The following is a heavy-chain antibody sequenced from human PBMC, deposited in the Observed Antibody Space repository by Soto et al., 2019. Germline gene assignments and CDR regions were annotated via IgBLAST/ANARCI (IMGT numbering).Heavy chain of an antibody. D-gene: IGHD3-22*01. V-gene: IGHV4-59*01. CDR2: LYYGRSA. J-gene: IGHJ4*02. Sequence: QVQLQESGPGLVKPSETLSLTCAVSGDSISSYYCMWIRQPPGKGLESIGYLYYGRSANYNPSLKSLVTLSVDTSRNQCSLTLSSMTAADTAVYYCALRSMAVVPEYWGQGTLVTVSS. CDR1: GDSISSYY. CDR3: ALRSMAVVPEY.